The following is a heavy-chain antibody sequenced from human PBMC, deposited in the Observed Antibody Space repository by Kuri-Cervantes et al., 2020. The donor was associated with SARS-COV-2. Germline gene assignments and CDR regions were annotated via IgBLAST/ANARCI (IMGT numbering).Heavy chain of an antibody. V-gene: IGHV3-21*01. CDR3: ARARTIAAHPENWFDP. D-gene: IGHD6-6*01. Sequence: GGSLRLSCAASGFTFSSYSMNWVRQAPGKGLEWVSSISSSSSYIYYADSVKGRFTISRDNAKNSPYLQMNSLRAEDTAVYYCARARTIAAHPENWFDPWGQGTLVTVSS. J-gene: IGHJ5*02. CDR2: ISSSSSYI. CDR1: GFTFSSYS.